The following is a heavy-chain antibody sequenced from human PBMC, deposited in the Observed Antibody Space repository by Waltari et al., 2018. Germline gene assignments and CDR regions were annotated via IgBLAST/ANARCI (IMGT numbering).Heavy chain of an antibody. Sequence: QVQLQESGPGLVKPSETLSLTCTVSGDSISGSYWNWIRQPQGKGLEWIGYIYYSGSSSYNPSRESRVTMSVDTSKNQCSLNLNSVTAADTAVYYCAIVFATSSFFDAWGQGILVTVSS. CDR2: IYYSGSS. V-gene: IGHV4-59*01. CDR1: GDSISGSY. D-gene: IGHD3-16*01. J-gene: IGHJ4*02. CDR3: AIVFATSSFFDA.